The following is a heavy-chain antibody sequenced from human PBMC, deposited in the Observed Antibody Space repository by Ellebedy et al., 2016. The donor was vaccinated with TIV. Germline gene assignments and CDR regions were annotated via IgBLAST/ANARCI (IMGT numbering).Heavy chain of an antibody. CDR3: ARELLVPAAMIYWFDP. CDR2: IYTSGST. V-gene: IGHV4-61*02. Sequence: SETLSLXXTVSGGSISSSSYYWSWIRQPAGKGLEWIGRIYTSGSTNYNPSLKSRVTMSVDTSKNQFSLKLSSVTAADTAVYYCARELLVPAAMIYWFDPWGQGTLVTVSS. J-gene: IGHJ5*02. D-gene: IGHD2-2*01. CDR1: GGSISSSSYY.